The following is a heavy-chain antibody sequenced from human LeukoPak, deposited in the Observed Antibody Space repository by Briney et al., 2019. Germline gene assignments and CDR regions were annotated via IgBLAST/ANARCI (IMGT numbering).Heavy chain of an antibody. CDR1: GFNVNVAY. V-gene: IGHV3-66*01. D-gene: IGHD3-10*02. Sequence: PGGSLRLSCEASGFNVNVAYLSWVRQAPGKGLEWVSLINSVGSAYYADSVKGRFTISRDMSKNTLYVQMNSLTTEDTAVYYCARELFRGHNYVPGPFNIWGQGTMVTVSS. CDR3: ARELFRGHNYVPGPFNI. CDR2: INSVGSA. J-gene: IGHJ3*02.